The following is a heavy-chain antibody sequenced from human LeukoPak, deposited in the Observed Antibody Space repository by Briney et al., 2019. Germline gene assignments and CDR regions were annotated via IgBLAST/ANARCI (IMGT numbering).Heavy chain of an antibody. CDR1: GSTFSSYW. V-gene: IGHV3-74*01. CDR2: INSDGSST. D-gene: IGHD3-9*01. Sequence: GGSLRLSCAASGSTFSSYWMHWVRQAPGKGLVWVSRINSDGSSTIYADSVKGRFTISRDNAKNTLYLQMNSLRAEDTAVYYCARGYYDILTGSVDYWGQGTLVTVSS. CDR3: ARGYYDILTGSVDY. J-gene: IGHJ4*02.